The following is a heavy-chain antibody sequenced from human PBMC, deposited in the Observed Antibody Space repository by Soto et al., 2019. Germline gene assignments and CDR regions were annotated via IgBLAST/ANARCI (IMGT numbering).Heavy chain of an antibody. Sequence: QVQLVESGGGVVQPGRSLRLSCAASGFTFSSYGMHWVRQAPGKGLEWVAVISYDGSNKYYADSVKGRFTISRDNSKNALYLQMNSLRAEDTAVYYCAKDLNEYCSGGSCYGRYYYYGTDVWGQGTTVTVSS. D-gene: IGHD2-15*01. J-gene: IGHJ6*02. V-gene: IGHV3-30*18. CDR2: ISYDGSNK. CDR3: AKDLNEYCSGGSCYGRYYYYGTDV. CDR1: GFTFSSYG.